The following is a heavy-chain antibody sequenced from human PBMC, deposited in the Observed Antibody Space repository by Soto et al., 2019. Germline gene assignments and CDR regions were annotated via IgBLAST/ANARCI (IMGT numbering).Heavy chain of an antibody. V-gene: IGHV1-69*01. CDR1: GDTFSSYA. Sequence: QVQLVQSGAEVKKPGSSVKVSCKASGDTFSSYAISWVRQAPGQGLKRMGGIIPIFGSANYAQKFQGRVTITADESTSIAYMELSSLRSEDTAVYYCASTSGSYWRWAKYYYNGMDVWGQGTTVTVSS. J-gene: IGHJ6*02. D-gene: IGHD1-26*01. CDR2: IIPIFGSA. CDR3: ASTSGSYWRWAKYYYNGMDV.